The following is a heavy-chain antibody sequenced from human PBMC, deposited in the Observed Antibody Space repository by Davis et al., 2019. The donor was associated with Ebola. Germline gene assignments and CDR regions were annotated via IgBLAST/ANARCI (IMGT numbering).Heavy chain of an antibody. V-gene: IGHV1-8*01. CDR1: GYTFTNYD. CDR3: ARAPAGSNWNYGGNWFDP. D-gene: IGHD1-7*01. CDR2: MNPNSGHT. Sequence: ASVKVSCKASGYTFTNYDINWVRQASGQGLEWMGWMNPNSGHTGYAPNFQGRVTLTRDTSTSTAHMELSSLRSDDTAVYYCARAPAGSNWNYGGNWFDPWGQGTLVSVSS. J-gene: IGHJ5*02.